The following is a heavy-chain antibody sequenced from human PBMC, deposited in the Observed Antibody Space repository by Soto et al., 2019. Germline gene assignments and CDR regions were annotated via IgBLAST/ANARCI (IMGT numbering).Heavy chain of an antibody. CDR1: GYVFTFYD. D-gene: IGHD3-3*01. CDR2: INAGNGNT. CDR3: ARECYDFWSGYYTEYFQH. V-gene: IGHV1-3*01. Sequence: EVSVKVSWKGSGYVFTFYDMHWVRQAPGQRLEWMGWINAGNGNTKYSQKFQGRVTMTRDTSASTAYMELSSLRSEDTAVYYCARECYDFWSGYYTEYFQHWGKGTLVPV. J-gene: IGHJ1*01.